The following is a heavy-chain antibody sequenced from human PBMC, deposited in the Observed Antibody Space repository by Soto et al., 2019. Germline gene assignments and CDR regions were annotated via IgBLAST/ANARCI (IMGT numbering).Heavy chain of an antibody. CDR3: SRQGYRYRHGSLWLDY. CDR1: GFTFSTYA. Sequence: AGGSLRLSCAASGFTFSTYAMHWVRQAPGKGLEWVAVISHDGTNKYYADSVKGRFTISRDNSKNTVFLQMDSLRAADTAVYRCSRQGYRYRHGSLWLDYWGQGTLVTVSS. D-gene: IGHD5-18*01. CDR2: ISHDGTNK. J-gene: IGHJ4*02. V-gene: IGHV3-30-3*01.